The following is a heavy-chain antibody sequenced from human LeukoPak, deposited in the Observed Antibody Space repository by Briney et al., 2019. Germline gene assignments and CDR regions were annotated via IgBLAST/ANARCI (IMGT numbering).Heavy chain of an antibody. CDR2: IKQDGSEK. CDR3: AREGSSGPYYFDY. J-gene: IGHJ4*02. V-gene: IGHV3-7*03. CDR1: GFTFSSYW. D-gene: IGHD6-19*01. Sequence: PGGSLRLSCAASGFTFSSYWMSWVRQAPGKGLEWVANIKQDGSEKYYADSVKGRFTISRDNAKNSLYLQMNSLRAEDTAVYYCAREGSSGPYYFDYWGQGTLVTVSS.